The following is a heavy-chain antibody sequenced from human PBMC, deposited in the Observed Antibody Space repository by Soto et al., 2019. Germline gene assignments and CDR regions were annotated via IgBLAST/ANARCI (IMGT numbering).Heavy chain of an antibody. J-gene: IGHJ4*02. Sequence: GGSLRLSCAASGFTFSSYCMHCVRQAPGKWLERVAVISYAGSNKYYAESVKGRFTISRDNSKNTLYLQMNSLRAEDTAVYYCAKDLDPGWTSFLTQNAVVWEPDIAMGYWGQGTLVTVSS. CDR3: AKDLDPGWTSFLTQNAVVWEPDIAMGY. D-gene: IGHD5-18*01. V-gene: IGHV3-30*18. CDR1: GFTFSSYC. CDR2: ISYAGSNK.